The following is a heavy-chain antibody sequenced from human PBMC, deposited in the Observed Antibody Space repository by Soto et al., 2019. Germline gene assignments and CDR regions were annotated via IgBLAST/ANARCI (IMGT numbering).Heavy chain of an antibody. Sequence: QLQLQESGPGLVKPSETLSLTCTVSGGSISSSSYYWGWIRQPPGKGLEWIGSIYYSGSTYYNPSLKSRVPISVDTSKNQFSRKLSSVTAADTAVHYCARPPKRRDYYYGMDVWGQGTTVTVSS. CDR2: IYYSGST. V-gene: IGHV4-39*01. CDR3: ARPPKRRDYYYGMDV. J-gene: IGHJ6*02. CDR1: GGSISSSSYY.